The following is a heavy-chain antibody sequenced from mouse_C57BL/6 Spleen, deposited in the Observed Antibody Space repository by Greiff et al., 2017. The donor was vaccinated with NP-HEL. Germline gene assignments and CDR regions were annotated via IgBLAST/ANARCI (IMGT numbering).Heavy chain of an antibody. CDR3: ARARGAAQAPYAMDY. J-gene: IGHJ4*01. Sequence: VQLQQSGPELVKPGASVKISCKASGYAFSSSWMNWVKQRPGQGLEWIGRIYPGDGDTNYNGKFKSKATLTVDKSSSTAYMQLSSLTSEDSAVYFCARARGAAQAPYAMDYWGQGTSVTVSS. CDR2: IYPGDGDT. V-gene: IGHV1-82*01. D-gene: IGHD3-2*02. CDR1: GYAFSSSW.